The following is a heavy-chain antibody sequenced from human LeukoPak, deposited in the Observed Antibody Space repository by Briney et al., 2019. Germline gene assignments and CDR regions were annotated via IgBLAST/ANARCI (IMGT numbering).Heavy chain of an antibody. CDR2: IYYSGST. J-gene: IGHJ4*02. V-gene: IGHV4-61*01. CDR3: ARAPKAVAGLPTYYFDY. D-gene: IGHD6-19*01. Sequence: SETLSLTCTVSGGSISSGSYYWRWIRQPAGKGLEWIGYIYYSGSTNYNPSLKSRVTISVDTSKNQFSLKLSSVTAADTAVYYCARAPKAVAGLPTYYFDYWGQGTLVTVSS. CDR1: GGSISSGSYY.